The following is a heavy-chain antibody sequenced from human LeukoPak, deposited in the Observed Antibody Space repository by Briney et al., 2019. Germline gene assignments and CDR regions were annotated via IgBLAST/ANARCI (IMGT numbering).Heavy chain of an antibody. J-gene: IGHJ4*02. D-gene: IGHD2-15*01. CDR3: ARFYCSGGSCYPWYFDY. Sequence: GGSLRLSCAASGFTFSSYSMNWVRQAPGKGLEWVSSISSSSSYIYYADPVRGRFTISRDNAKNSLYLQMNSLRAEDTAVYYCARFYCSGGSCYPWYFDYWGQGTLVTVSS. CDR2: ISSSSSYI. CDR1: GFTFSSYS. V-gene: IGHV3-21*01.